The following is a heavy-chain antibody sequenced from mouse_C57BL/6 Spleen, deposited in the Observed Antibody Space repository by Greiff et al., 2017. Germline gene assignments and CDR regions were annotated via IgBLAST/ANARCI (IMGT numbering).Heavy chain of an antibody. CDR3: ARGGYDYEDWYFDV. D-gene: IGHD2-4*01. Sequence: EVQLQQSGAELVKPGASVKLSCTASGFNIKDYYMHWVKQRTEPGLEWIGRIDPEDGETTSAPKFHGKATITADTSANTAYLQLSSLTSEDTAVYYCARGGYDYEDWYFDVGGTGTTVTVSS. CDR2: IDPEDGET. J-gene: IGHJ1*03. CDR1: GFNIKDYY. V-gene: IGHV14-2*01.